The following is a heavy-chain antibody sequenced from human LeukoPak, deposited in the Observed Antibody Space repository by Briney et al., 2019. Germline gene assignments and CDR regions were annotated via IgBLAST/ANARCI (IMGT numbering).Heavy chain of an antibody. CDR1: GYTLNELS. V-gene: IGHV1-24*01. CDR2: FDPEDGET. D-gene: IGHD2-2*01. CDR3: ATNSWGCSSTSCLGGMDV. Sequence: ASVKVSCKVSGYTLNELSMHWVRQAPGKGLEWMGGFDPEDGETIYAQKFQGRVTMTEDTSTDTAYMELSSLRAEDTAVYYCATNSWGCSSTSCLGGMDVWGKGTTVTVSS. J-gene: IGHJ6*04.